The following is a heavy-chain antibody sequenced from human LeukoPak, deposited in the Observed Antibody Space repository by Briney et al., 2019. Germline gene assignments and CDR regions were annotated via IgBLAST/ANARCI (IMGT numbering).Heavy chain of an antibody. Sequence: SETLSLTCTVSGGSICSSSYCWGWIRQPPGKGLEWIGSIYYSGSTYYNPSLKSRVTISVDTSKNQFSLKLSSVTAADTAVYYCARHRNYGSGSFDYWGQGTLVTVSS. V-gene: IGHV4-39*01. CDR1: GGSICSSSYC. D-gene: IGHD3-10*01. CDR2: IYYSGST. J-gene: IGHJ4*02. CDR3: ARHRNYGSGSFDY.